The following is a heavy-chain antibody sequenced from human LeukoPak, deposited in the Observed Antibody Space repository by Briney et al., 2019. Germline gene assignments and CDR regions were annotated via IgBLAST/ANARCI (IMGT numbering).Heavy chain of an antibody. Sequence: SETLSLTCAVYGGSLSGYYWSWIRQPPGKGLEWIGEINHSGSTNYNPSLKSRVTISVDTSKNQFSLKLSSVTAADTAVYYCARAFGSPLFPDYWGQGTLVTVSS. CDR1: GGSLSGYY. J-gene: IGHJ4*02. CDR2: INHSGST. D-gene: IGHD3-10*01. V-gene: IGHV4-34*01. CDR3: ARAFGSPLFPDY.